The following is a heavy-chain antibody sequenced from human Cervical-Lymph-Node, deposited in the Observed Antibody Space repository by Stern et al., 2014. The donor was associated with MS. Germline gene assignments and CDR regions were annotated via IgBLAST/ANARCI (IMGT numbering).Heavy chain of an antibody. D-gene: IGHD6-19*01. Sequence: MQLVESGGGVVQPGRSLRISCVASGFTFSSYAMHWVRQAPGKGLEWVALISYDGSSKFYADSVKGRFTISRDNSDNTLHLQMSSLRSEDTAVYYCARVVVNTGWFYFYYGMDVWGQGTTVTVSS. CDR2: ISYDGSSK. V-gene: IGHV3-30-3*01. CDR3: ARVVVNTGWFYFYYGMDV. J-gene: IGHJ6*02. CDR1: GFTFSSYA.